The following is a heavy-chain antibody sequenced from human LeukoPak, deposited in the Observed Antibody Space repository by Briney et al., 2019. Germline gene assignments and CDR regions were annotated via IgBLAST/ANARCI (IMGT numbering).Heavy chain of an antibody. CDR1: DGSINSYY. CDR2: IYYNGNT. CDR3: ARGRSNYYGMDV. D-gene: IGHD1-26*01. J-gene: IGHJ6*02. Sequence: SETLSLTCSVSDGSINSYYWNWLRRPPGKGLEWVGYIYYNGNTNYSPSLKSRVTMSVDTSKNLFSLKVSSVTAADTAVYYCARGRSNYYGMDVWGQGTTVTVSS. V-gene: IGHV4-59*01.